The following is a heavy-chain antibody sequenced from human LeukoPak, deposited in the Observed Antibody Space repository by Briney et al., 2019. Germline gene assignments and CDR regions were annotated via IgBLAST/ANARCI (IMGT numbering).Heavy chain of an antibody. D-gene: IGHD3-22*01. J-gene: IGHJ4*02. CDR1: GFTFSSYA. CDR2: ISGSGGST. CDR3: AKDLDVGSSSGYPDRDY. V-gene: IGHV3-23*01. Sequence: GGSLRPSCAASGFTFSSYAMSWVRQAPGKGLEWVSAISGSGGSTYYADSVKGRFTISRDNSKNTLYLQMNSLRAEDTAVYYCAKDLDVGSSSGYPDRDYWGQGTLVTVSS.